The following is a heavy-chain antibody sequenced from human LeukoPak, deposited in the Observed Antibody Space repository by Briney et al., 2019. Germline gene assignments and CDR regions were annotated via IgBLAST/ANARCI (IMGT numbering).Heavy chain of an antibody. J-gene: IGHJ4*02. V-gene: IGHV4-38-2*02. D-gene: IGHD5-18*01. CDR2: IYHSGST. CDR3: ARGDTAMDIDY. Sequence: ASETLSLTCTVSGYSISSGYYWGWIRPPPGKGLEWIGIIYHSGSTYYNPSLKSRVTISVDTSKNQFSLKLSSVTAADTAVYYCARGDTAMDIDYWGQGTLVTVSS. CDR1: GYSISSGYY.